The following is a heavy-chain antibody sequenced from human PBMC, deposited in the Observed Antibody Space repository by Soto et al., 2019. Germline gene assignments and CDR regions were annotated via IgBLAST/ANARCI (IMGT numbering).Heavy chain of an antibody. J-gene: IGHJ6*02. CDR1: GYTFTGYY. Sequence: ASVKVSCKASGYTFTGYYMRWVRQAPGQGLEWMGWINPNSGGTNYAQKFQGWVTMTRDTSISTAYMELSRLRSDDTAVYYCARGIYYYYYGMDVWGQGTTVTVSS. V-gene: IGHV1-2*04. CDR2: INPNSGGT. CDR3: ARGIYYYYYGMDV.